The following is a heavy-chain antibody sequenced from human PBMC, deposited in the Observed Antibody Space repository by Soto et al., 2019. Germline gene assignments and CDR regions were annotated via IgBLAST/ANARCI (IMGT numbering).Heavy chain of an antibody. J-gene: IGHJ4*02. V-gene: IGHV4-39*01. CDR3: ARQVMTRDQVGFDY. Sequence: PSETLSLTCTVSGGSISSSSYYWGWIRQPPGKGLEWIGSIYYSGSTYYNPSLKSRVTISVDTSKNQFSLKLSSVTAADTAVYYLARQVMTRDQVGFDYWGQGTRVTVPS. CDR1: GGSISSSSYY. D-gene: IGHD1-26*01. CDR2: IYYSGST.